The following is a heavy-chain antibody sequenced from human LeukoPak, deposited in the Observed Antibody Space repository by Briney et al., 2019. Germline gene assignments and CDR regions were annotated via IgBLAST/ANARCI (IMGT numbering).Heavy chain of an antibody. CDR2: LSSSSSYI. D-gene: IGHD6-6*01. CDR3: ARDEGRQLVRPELSY. Sequence: GGSLRLSCAASGFTFSGYTMNWVRQAPGKGLEWVSSLSSSSSYIYYADSVKGRFTISRDNAKKSLYLQMNSLRVEDTAVYYCARDEGRQLVRPELSYWGQGTLVTVSS. V-gene: IGHV3-21*01. J-gene: IGHJ4*02. CDR1: GFTFSGYT.